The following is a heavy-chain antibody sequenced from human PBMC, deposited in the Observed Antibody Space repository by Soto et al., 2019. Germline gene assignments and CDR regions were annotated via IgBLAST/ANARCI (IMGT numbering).Heavy chain of an antibody. Sequence: QLQLQESGSGLVKPSQTLSLTCAVSGGSISSGGYSWSWIRQPPGKGLEWIGYIYHSGSTYYNPSHKSRATRSVDRSKTQFSLKLSSVTAADTAVDYCAAGGGLPRYYWGQGTLVTVSS. D-gene: IGHD5-12*01. V-gene: IGHV4-30-2*01. CDR2: IYHSGST. CDR3: AAGGGLPRYY. J-gene: IGHJ4*02. CDR1: GGSISSGGYS.